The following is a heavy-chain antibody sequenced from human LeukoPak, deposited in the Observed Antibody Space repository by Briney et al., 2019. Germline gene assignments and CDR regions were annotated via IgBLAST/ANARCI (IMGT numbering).Heavy chain of an antibody. CDR1: GGSFSGYY. V-gene: IGHV4-34*01. CDR3: ARVPSGSYSA. J-gene: IGHJ4*02. Sequence: SETLSLTCAVYGGSFSGYYWSWIRQPPGKGLEWIGEINHSGSTNYNPSLKSRVTISVDKSKNQFSLKLSSVTAADTAVYYCARVPSGSYSAWGQGTLVTVSS. D-gene: IGHD1-26*01. CDR2: INHSGST.